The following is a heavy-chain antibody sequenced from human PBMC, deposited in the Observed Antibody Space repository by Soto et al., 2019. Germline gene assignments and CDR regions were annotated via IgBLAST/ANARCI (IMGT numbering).Heavy chain of an antibody. CDR3: ARESGGATATLDYYYFYMDV. J-gene: IGHJ6*03. CDR2: INPNGGAT. V-gene: IGHV1-2*02. CDR1: GDSFSAFY. Sequence: QVQLVQSGAEVKKPGASVKVSCKTSGDSFSAFYLHWVRQAPGQGLEWLGWINPNGGATKYAQKFRGRVAMTRETSIRTAYLELSSLRSDDTAIYYCARESGGATATLDYYYFYMDVWGKGTTVPVSS. D-gene: IGHD5-12*01.